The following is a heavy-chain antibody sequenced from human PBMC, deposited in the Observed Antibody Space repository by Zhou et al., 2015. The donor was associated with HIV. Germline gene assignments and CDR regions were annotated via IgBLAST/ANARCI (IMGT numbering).Heavy chain of an antibody. CDR2: IRNKGSSYTT. Sequence: EVQLLESGGDLVQPGESLRLSCAASGFPFSAHYMDWVRQAPGKGLEWVGLIRNKGSSYTTEYAASLKGRCTISREDSKNTLYLQLSGVQSEDTAIYFCARYSSGYVGFDYWGQGIRVTVSS. J-gene: IGHJ4*02. CDR3: ARYSSGYVGFDY. V-gene: IGHV3-72*01. CDR1: GFPFSAHY. D-gene: IGHD6-19*01.